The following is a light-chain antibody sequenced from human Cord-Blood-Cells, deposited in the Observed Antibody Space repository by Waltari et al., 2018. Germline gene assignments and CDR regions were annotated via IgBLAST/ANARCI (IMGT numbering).Light chain of an antibody. V-gene: IGKV3-11*01. CDR3: QQRSNWPPYT. CDR1: QSVSSY. Sequence: EIVLTHSQATLSLSPVERATLSYRASQSVSSYLSWYQQNAGQAPRLLIYDASNRATGSPARFSGSASGTDFTLTISSLEPEDCAVYYCQQRSNWPPYTFGQGTKLEIK. J-gene: IGKJ2*01. CDR2: DAS.